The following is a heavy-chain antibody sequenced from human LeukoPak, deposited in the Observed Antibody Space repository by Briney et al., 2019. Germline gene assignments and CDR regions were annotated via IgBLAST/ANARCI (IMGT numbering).Heavy chain of an antibody. CDR1: GFTFSSYA. CDR2: ISYDGSNK. V-gene: IGHV3-30*09. D-gene: IGHD2-2*01. Sequence: PGRSLRLSCAASGFTFSSYAMHWVRQAPGKGLEWVAVISYDGSNKYYADSVKGRFAISRDNSKNTLYLQMNSLRAEDTAVYYCARARRCSSTSCLSWLDYWGQGTLVTVSS. J-gene: IGHJ4*02. CDR3: ARARRCSSTSCLSWLDY.